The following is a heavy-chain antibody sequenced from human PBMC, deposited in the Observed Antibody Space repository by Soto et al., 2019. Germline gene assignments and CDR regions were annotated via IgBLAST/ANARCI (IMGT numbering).Heavy chain of an antibody. J-gene: IGHJ5*02. CDR3: AREERKGIISWFDP. CDR1: GGSVSGVDYF. V-gene: IGHV4-30-4*01. D-gene: IGHD2-21*01. CDR2: IYYTGIT. Sequence: KPSETLSLTCTLSGGSVSGVDYFWSWIRQSPGKGLEWIGYIYYTGITHLNPSLKSRLTMAVDTSKNEFSLKLTSVSAADTAVYFCAREERKGIISWFDPWGQGTPVTVSS.